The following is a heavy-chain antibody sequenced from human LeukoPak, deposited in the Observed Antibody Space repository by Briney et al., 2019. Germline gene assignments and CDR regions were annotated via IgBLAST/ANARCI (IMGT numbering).Heavy chain of an antibody. Sequence: PGGSLRLSCAASGFTFSSYAMHWVRQAPGKGLEWVAVISYDGSNKYYADSVKGRFTISRDNSKNTLYLQMNSLRAEDTAVYYCAKPFWSGYYTGFDYWGQGTLVTVSS. CDR2: ISYDGSNK. V-gene: IGHV3-30*04. CDR1: GFTFSSYA. D-gene: IGHD3-3*01. J-gene: IGHJ4*02. CDR3: AKPFWSGYYTGFDY.